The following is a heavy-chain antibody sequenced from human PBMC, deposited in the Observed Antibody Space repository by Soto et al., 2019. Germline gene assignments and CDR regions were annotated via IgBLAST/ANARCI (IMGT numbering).Heavy chain of an antibody. CDR2: IYPGDSDT. V-gene: IGHV5-51*01. CDR1: GYSFTSYW. Sequence: PGESLKISCKGSGYSFTSYWIGWVRQMPGKGLEWMGIIYPGDSDTRYSPSFQGQVTISADKSISTAYLQWSSLKASDTAMYYCARRAYYYDGSGYLTYYYYGMGVWGQGTTVTVSS. CDR3: ARRAYYYDGSGYLTYYYYGMGV. J-gene: IGHJ6*02. D-gene: IGHD3-22*01.